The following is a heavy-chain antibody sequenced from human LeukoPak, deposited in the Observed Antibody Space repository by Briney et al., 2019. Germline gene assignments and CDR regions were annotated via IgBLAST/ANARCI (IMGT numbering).Heavy chain of an antibody. D-gene: IGHD6-13*01. CDR1: GGSFSGYY. V-gene: IGHV4-34*01. J-gene: IGHJ4*02. Sequence: SETLSLTCAVYGGSFSGYYWSWIRQPPGKGLEWIGETNHSGSTNYNPSLKSRVTISVDTSKNQFSLKLSSVTAADTAVYYCASNRDSSSWYYFDYWGQGTLVTVSS. CDR2: TNHSGST. CDR3: ASNRDSSSWYYFDY.